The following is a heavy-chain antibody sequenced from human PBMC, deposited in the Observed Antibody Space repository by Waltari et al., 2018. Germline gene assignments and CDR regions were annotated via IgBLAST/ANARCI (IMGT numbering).Heavy chain of an antibody. CDR3: ARSNLGATFDY. D-gene: IGHD1-26*01. J-gene: IGHJ4*02. V-gene: IGHV3-21*01. CDR2: ISSSSSYI. Sequence: EVQLVESGGGLVKPGGSLRLSCAASGFTFSSYSMNWVRQAPGKGLEWVSSISSSSSYIYYADSVKGRFTISRDNAKNSLYLQMNSLRAEDTAVYYCARSNLGATFDYWGQGTLVIVSS. CDR1: GFTFSSYS.